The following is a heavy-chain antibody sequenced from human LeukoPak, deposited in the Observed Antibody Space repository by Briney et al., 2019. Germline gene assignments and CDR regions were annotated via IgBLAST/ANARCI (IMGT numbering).Heavy chain of an antibody. CDR3: ARDSTERDAFDI. D-gene: IGHD1-1*01. V-gene: IGHV4-61*02. CDR1: GGSISSGSYY. Sequence: SETLSLTCTVSGGSISSGSYYWSWIRQPAGKGLEWIGRIYTSGSTNYNPSLRSRVTISVDRSKNQFSLKLSSVTAADTAVYYCARDSTERDAFDIWGQGTMVTVSS. CDR2: IYTSGST. J-gene: IGHJ3*02.